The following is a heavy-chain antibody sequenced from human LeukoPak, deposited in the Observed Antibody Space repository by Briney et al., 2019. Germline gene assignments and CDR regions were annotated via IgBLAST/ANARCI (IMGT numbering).Heavy chain of an antibody. J-gene: IGHJ3*02. CDR3: ARGGAGYDFWSGYCTIPPDAFDI. V-gene: IGHV3-21*01. CDR2: ISSSSSYI. D-gene: IGHD3-3*01. CDR1: GFTFSSYS. Sequence: PGGSLRLSCAASGFTFSSYSMNWVRQAPGKGLEWVSSISSSSSYIYYADSVKGRFTISRDNAKNSLYLQMNSLRAEDTAVYYCARGGAGYDFWSGYCTIPPDAFDIWGQGTMVTVSS.